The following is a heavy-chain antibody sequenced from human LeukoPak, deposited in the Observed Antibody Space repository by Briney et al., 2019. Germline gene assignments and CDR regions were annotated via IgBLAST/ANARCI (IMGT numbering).Heavy chain of an antibody. J-gene: IGHJ4*02. CDR2: IRFDGSNT. V-gene: IGHV3-30*02. D-gene: IGHD5-18*01. CDR1: GFTFSRYG. CDR3: AQGHSHTAMYF. Sequence: GGSLRLSCAASGFTFSRYGMHWVRQTPGKGLEWVTFIRFDGSNTYYSDSVKGRFTISRDNSKNTLYLQMNSLRVEDTAVYYCAQGHSHTAMYFWGQGTLVTVSS.